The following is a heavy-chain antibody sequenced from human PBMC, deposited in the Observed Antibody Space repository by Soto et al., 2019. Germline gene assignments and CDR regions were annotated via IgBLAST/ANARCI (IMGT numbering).Heavy chain of an antibody. D-gene: IGHD5-18*01. J-gene: IGHJ5*02. Sequence: PSETLSLTCTVFGGSVSSGDYYWSWMRQPPGKGLEWIGYVYYSGSTNYNPSLKSRVTISVDTSKNQLSLKLSSVTAGDTAVYYCARIPVDTYMIYWFDPWGQGTLVTVS. CDR3: ARIPVDTYMIYWFDP. CDR1: GGSVSSGDYY. V-gene: IGHV4-61*08. CDR2: VYYSGST.